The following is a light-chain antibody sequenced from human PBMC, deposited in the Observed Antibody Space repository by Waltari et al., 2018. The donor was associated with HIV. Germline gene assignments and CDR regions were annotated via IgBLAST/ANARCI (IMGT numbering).Light chain of an antibody. Sequence: QSVLTQPPSASGAPGQRVTISCSGSSSNIGSNFVYWYQQLPGTAPKLLIYRNNQRPSGVPDRFSGSKSGTSASLAISGLRSEDEADYYCAAWTDSRYVVFGGGTKLTV. V-gene: IGLV1-47*01. CDR1: SSNIGSNF. CDR2: RNN. J-gene: IGLJ2*01. CDR3: AAWTDSRYVV.